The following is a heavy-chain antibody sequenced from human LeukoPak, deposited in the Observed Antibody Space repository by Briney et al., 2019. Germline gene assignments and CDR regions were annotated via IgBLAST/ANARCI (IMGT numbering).Heavy chain of an antibody. CDR3: ARGAEYYAIWRGYAGYSDY. D-gene: IGHD3-3*01. V-gene: IGHV4-38-2*02. J-gene: IGHJ4*02. CDR1: GYSISNGYY. CDR2: IYHRGST. Sequence: SSETLSLTCTVSGYSISNGYYWGWIRQPPGKWLEWVGSIYHRGSTYYNPSLRSRVTISLDRSKKKFSLKLTSVTAADTAVYFCARGAEYYAIWRGYAGYSDYWGQGISVTVSS.